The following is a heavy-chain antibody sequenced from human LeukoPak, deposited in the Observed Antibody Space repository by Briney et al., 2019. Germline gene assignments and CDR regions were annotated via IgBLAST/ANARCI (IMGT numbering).Heavy chain of an antibody. J-gene: IGHJ5*02. CDR2: IYYGVST. D-gene: IGHD6-13*01. Sequence: PSETLSLTCTVSGGSISSYYWSCIRQPPEKGLEWIGYIYYGVSTNYNPSLKSRVTISLDTSKKQISLKVRSVTAADTAIYYCARLLADNWFDPWGQGTLVTVSS. V-gene: IGHV4-59*08. CDR3: ARLLADNWFDP. CDR1: GGSISSYY.